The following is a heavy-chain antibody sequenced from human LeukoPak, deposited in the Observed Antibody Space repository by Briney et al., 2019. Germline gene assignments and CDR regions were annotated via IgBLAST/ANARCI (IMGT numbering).Heavy chain of an antibody. CDR1: GYTSTGYY. CDR2: INPNSSGT. Sequence: ASVKVSCKASGYTSTGYYMHWVRQAPGQGLEWMGRINPNSSGTNYAQKFRGRVTMTRDTAISTAYMELSRLRSDDTAVYYCARVPARYGSGWYYFDYWGQGTLVTVSS. CDR3: ARVPARYGSGWYYFDY. J-gene: IGHJ4*02. V-gene: IGHV1-2*06. D-gene: IGHD6-19*01.